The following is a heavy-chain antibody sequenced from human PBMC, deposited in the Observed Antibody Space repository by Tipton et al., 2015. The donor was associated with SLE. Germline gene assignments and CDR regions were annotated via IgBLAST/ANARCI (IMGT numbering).Heavy chain of an antibody. CDR1: GGSISSYY. Sequence: TLSLTCTVSGGSISSYYWSRIRQPPGKGLEWTGYIYYSGSTNYNPSLKSRVTISVDTSKNQFSLKLSSVTAADTAVYYCARVWGIAARPGYFDYWGQGTLVTVSS. CDR3: ARVWGIAARPGYFDY. D-gene: IGHD6-6*01. J-gene: IGHJ4*02. CDR2: IYYSGST. V-gene: IGHV4-59*01.